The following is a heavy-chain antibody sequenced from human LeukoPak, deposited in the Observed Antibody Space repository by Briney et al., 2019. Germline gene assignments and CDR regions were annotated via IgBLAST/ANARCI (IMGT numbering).Heavy chain of an antibody. V-gene: IGHV3-23*01. CDR3: AKALSKAVAGDMDV. D-gene: IGHD6-19*01. Sequence: PGGSLRLSCAASGFTFDDYTMHWVRQAPGKGLEWVSGISGRGDSTDYADSVKGRFTISRDNSKNTLYLQMNSLRAEDTAVYYCAKALSKAVAGDMDVWGKGTTVTVSS. CDR1: GFTFDDYT. CDR2: ISGRGDST. J-gene: IGHJ6*03.